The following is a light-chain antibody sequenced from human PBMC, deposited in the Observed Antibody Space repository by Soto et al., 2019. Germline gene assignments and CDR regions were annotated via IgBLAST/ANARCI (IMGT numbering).Light chain of an antibody. CDR1: QSVSSTY. Sequence: EVVLTQSPGTLSLSPGERATLSCRASQSVSSTYLAWYQQKPGQSPRLLIYSTSSRATGIPDRFSGSGSGTDFTLTISRLEPEDFAVCYCQQYGRSPNTFGQGTKLEI. CDR3: QQYGRSPNT. J-gene: IGKJ2*01. CDR2: STS. V-gene: IGKV3-20*01.